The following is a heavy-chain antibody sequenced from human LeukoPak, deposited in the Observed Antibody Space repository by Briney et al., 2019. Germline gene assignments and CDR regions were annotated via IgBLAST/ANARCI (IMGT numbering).Heavy chain of an antibody. CDR1: GFTFRNYA. J-gene: IGHJ4*02. CDR2: IGASGGST. Sequence: GGSLRLSCSVSGFTFRNYAMSWVRQAPGKGLEWISSIGASGGSTYYADSVKGRFTISRDNFGNILYLQMNSLTAEDTAVFYCAKPYSTGWYRDDDWGQGTLVTVSS. CDR3: AKPYSTGWYRDDD. V-gene: IGHV3-23*01. D-gene: IGHD6-19*01.